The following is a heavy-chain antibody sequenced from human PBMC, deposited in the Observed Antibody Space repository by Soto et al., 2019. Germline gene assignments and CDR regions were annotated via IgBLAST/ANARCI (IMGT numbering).Heavy chain of an antibody. J-gene: IGHJ4*02. CDR2: ISSSSGTI. CDR3: ARGTYRSKTDFDY. CDR1: GFTFSDYY. D-gene: IGHD6-13*01. V-gene: IGHV3-11*01. Sequence: QVQLVESGGGLVKPGGSLRLSCAASGFTFSDYYMTWIRQAPGSGLEWVSYISSSSGTISYANSVKGRFTISRDNAQNSLYLQMTSLRAEDTAVYYCARGTYRSKTDFDYGGQGTLVTVSS.